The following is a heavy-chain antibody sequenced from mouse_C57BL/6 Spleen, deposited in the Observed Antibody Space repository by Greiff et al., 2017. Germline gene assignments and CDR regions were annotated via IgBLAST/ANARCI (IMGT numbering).Heavy chain of an antibody. CDR3: AREGLYYCNYN. CDR1: GYSITSGYY. Sequence: ESGPGLVKPSQSLSLTCSVTGYSITSGYYWNWIRQFPGNKLEWMGYISYDGSNNYNPSLKNRISITRDTSKNQFFLKLNSVTTEDTATYDCAREGLYYCNYNWGQGTTLTVSS. D-gene: IGHD2-1*01. V-gene: IGHV3-6*01. J-gene: IGHJ2*01. CDR2: ISYDGSN.